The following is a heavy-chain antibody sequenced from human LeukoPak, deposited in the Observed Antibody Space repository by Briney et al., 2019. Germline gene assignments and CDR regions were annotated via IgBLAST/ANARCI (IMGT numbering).Heavy chain of an antibody. CDR3: ARVPYYYDSSGYPTKFDY. CDR1: GGSFSGYY. J-gene: IGHJ4*02. CDR2: INHSGST. V-gene: IGHV4-34*01. Sequence: SETLSLTCAVYGGSFSGYYWSWIRQPPGKGLEWIGEINHSGSTNYNPSLKSRVTISVDTSKNQFSLKLSSVTAADTAVYYCARVPYYYDSSGYPTKFDYRGQGTLVTVSS. D-gene: IGHD3-22*01.